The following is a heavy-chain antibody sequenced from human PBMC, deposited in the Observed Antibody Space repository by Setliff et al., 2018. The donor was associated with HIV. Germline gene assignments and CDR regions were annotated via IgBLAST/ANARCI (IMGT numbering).Heavy chain of an antibody. CDR2: FDPEDGET. D-gene: IGHD6-25*01. V-gene: IGHV1-24*01. J-gene: IGHJ4*02. CDR3: TTGVRVFRYTSGWTPYSFFDS. Sequence: ASVKVSCNVSGYSLTEFPMHWVRQAPGKGLEWMGGFDPEDGETIHAQNFQGRVTMNEDNSTDTAYLELSGLRSEDTAVYYCTTGVRVFRYTSGWTPYSFFDSWGQGTLVTVSS. CDR1: GYSLTEFP.